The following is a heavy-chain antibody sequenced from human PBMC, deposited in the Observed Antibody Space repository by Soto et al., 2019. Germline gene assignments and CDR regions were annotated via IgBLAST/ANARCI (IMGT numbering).Heavy chain of an antibody. J-gene: IGHJ4*02. CDR1: GFTFGSYA. CDR2: ISGSGGST. CDR3: AKTTTIFGVVIIQGYYFDY. V-gene: IGHV3-23*01. D-gene: IGHD3-3*01. Sequence: GGSLTLSCAASGFTFGSYAMSWVRQAPGKGLEWVSAISGSGGSTYYADSVKGRFTISRDNSKNTLYLQMNRLRAEDTAVYYWAKTTTIFGVVIIQGYYFDYWGQGTLVTVSS.